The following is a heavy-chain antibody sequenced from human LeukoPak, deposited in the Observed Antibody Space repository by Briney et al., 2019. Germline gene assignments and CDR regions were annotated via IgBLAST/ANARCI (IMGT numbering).Heavy chain of an antibody. CDR3: VKDLAVVSRSYYYGMDV. CDR1: GFTFSNAW. V-gene: IGHV3-64D*06. Sequence: GGSLRLSCAASGFTFSNAWMSWVRQAPGKGLEYVSSIHANGGHTHYADSVKGRFTASRDNSKNTLYLQMSSLRPEDTAVYYCVKDLAVVSRSYYYGMDVWGQGTLVTVSS. D-gene: IGHD3-22*01. J-gene: IGHJ4*02. CDR2: IHANGGHT.